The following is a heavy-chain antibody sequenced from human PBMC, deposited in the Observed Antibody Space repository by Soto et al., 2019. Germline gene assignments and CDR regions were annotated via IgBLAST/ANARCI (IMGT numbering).Heavy chain of an antibody. Sequence: ASVKVSCKASGYTFTSYAMHWVRQAPGQRLEWMGWINAGNGNTKYSQKIQGRVTITRDTSASTAYMELSSLRSEDTAVYYCARDRRIAVAESTFDYWGQGTLVTVSS. J-gene: IGHJ4*02. V-gene: IGHV1-3*01. D-gene: IGHD6-19*01. CDR1: GYTFTSYA. CDR3: ARDRRIAVAESTFDY. CDR2: INAGNGNT.